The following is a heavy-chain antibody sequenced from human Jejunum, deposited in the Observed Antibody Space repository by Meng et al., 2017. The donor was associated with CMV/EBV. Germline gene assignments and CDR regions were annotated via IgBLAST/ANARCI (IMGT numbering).Heavy chain of an antibody. V-gene: IGHV3-30*02. J-gene: IGHJ4*02. CDR1: GFTVSRFG. D-gene: IGHD7-27*01. CDR3: TKAAPDKWGSFS. Sequence: SGFTVSRFGMHWVRQAPGKGLEWVAFIDNDGSNKYYVDSVTGRFTISRDNSKNTLSLQMNSLRSQDTAVYYCTKAAPDKWGSFSWGQGTLVTVSS. CDR2: IDNDGSNK.